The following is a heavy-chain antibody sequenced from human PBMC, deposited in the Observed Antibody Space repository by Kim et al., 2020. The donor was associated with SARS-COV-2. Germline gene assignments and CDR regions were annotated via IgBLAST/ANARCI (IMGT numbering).Heavy chain of an antibody. Sequence: GGSLRLSCAASGFTFSSYAMTWVRQAPGKGLEWVSAISGSGGSTYYADSVEGRFTISRDNSENTLYLQMNSLRAEDTAIYYCAKDVEGGSTWYWDSWGQGTLVTVSS. V-gene: IGHV3-23*01. CDR3: AKDVEGGSTWYWDS. J-gene: IGHJ4*02. CDR1: GFTFSSYA. CDR2: ISGSGGST. D-gene: IGHD6-13*01.